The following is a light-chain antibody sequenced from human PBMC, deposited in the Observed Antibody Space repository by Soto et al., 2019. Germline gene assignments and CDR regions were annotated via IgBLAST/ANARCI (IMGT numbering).Light chain of an antibody. CDR2: EAS. Sequence: EIVLTQSPATLSLSPGERATLSCRASQTVSSSLAWYQQKPGQAPRLLIYEASNRATGIPARFSGSVSGADFTLTISSLEPEDFALYYCQQHINWPLTFGGGTKVDIK. V-gene: IGKV3-11*01. CDR1: QTVSSS. J-gene: IGKJ4*01. CDR3: QQHINWPLT.